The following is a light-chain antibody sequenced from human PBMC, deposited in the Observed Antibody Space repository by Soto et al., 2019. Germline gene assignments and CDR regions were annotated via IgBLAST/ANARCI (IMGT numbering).Light chain of an antibody. CDR2: AAS. J-gene: IGKJ2*01. CDR1: QSISSY. CDR3: QQSYSTPYT. V-gene: IGKV1-39*01. Sequence: DIQMTQSPSSLSASVGDRVTITCRASQSISSYLNWYQQKPGKAPKLLIYAASSLQSGVPSRFSGSGSGTDFTLTISSLQPEDFATYYGQQSYSTPYTFGLGTKLEIK.